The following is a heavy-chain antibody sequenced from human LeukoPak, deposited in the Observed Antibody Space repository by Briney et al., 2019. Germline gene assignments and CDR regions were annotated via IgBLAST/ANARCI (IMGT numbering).Heavy chain of an antibody. J-gene: IGHJ6*03. CDR2: FYTSANT. CDR1: GDSVSGYY. V-gene: IGHV4-4*09. Sequence: PSETLSLTCTVSGDSVSGYYGSWIRQPPGKGLEWIGYFYTSANTNYNPSLKSRVTMSVDTSKNQFSLKLTSVTAADTAVYYCARGLRDEERHYGYYYKDVWGKGTTVTVSS. CDR3: ARGLRDEERHYGYYYKDV. D-gene: IGHD3-22*01.